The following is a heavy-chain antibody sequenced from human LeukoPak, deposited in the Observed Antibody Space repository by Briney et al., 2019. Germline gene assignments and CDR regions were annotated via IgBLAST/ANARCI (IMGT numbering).Heavy chain of an antibody. CDR2: ISGNNDNP. D-gene: IGHD2-2*01. CDR1: GYTFSNFG. CDR3: ARDGTSTDNY. Sequence: ASVKVSCKTSGYTFSNFGISWVRQAPGQGLEWMGWISGNNDNPNYGQKFQGRFSVTTDSSTSTACMELRNLRSDDTAVYYCARDGTSTDNYWGQGTPVTVSS. V-gene: IGHV1-18*01. J-gene: IGHJ4*02.